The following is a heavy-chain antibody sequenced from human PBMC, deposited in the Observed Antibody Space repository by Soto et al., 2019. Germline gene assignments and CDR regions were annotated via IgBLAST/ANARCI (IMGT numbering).Heavy chain of an antibody. D-gene: IGHD6-19*01. Sequence: DVQLVESGGGLVKPGGSLRLSCAASGFTFSSYSMNWVRQAPGKGLEWVSAISSSSSYIYNADSVKGRFTIPRDNAKNSLYLQMNSLRAEDTAVYYCARDRNRAVAGTSAFDNWGQGTLVTVSS. CDR2: ISSSSSYI. V-gene: IGHV3-21*01. CDR1: GFTFSSYS. J-gene: IGHJ4*02. CDR3: ARDRNRAVAGTSAFDN.